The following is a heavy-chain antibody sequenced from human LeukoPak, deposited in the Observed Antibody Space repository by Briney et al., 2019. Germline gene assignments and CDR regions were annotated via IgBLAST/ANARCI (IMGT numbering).Heavy chain of an antibody. CDR1: GFTFSSYA. Sequence: GGSLRLSCAASGFTFSSYAMSWVRQAPGKGLEWVSAISGSGGSTYYAHSVKGQFTISRDNSKNTLYLQMNSLRAEDTAVYYCAKDQYNWNSYDAFDIWGQGTMVTVSS. CDR2: ISGSGGST. CDR3: AKDQYNWNSYDAFDI. V-gene: IGHV3-23*01. J-gene: IGHJ3*02. D-gene: IGHD1-1*01.